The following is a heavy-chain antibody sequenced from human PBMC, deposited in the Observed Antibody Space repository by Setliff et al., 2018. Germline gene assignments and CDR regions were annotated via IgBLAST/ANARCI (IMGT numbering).Heavy chain of an antibody. Sequence: ASVKVSCKASGYTFTDFGINWVRQAPGQGLEWMGWISPNTGNVYSAQRFQGRVTLTTDTSTTTAYMELRSLRADDTAVYYCSRLVRYCTTTTCQTLSGGEHWGPGTLVTVSS. CDR1: GYTFTDFG. V-gene: IGHV1-18*01. CDR3: SRLVRYCTTTTCQTLSGGEH. CDR2: ISPNTGNV. D-gene: IGHD2-8*01. J-gene: IGHJ1*01.